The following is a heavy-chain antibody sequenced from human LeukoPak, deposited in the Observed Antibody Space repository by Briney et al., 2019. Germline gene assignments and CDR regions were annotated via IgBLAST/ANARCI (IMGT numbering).Heavy chain of an antibody. CDR3: ARDLYDSSGYYAPSS. J-gene: IGHJ5*02. CDR1: GFTFSNFA. CDR2: MSYDGSNK. V-gene: IGHV3-30*04. D-gene: IGHD3-22*01. Sequence: GGSLRLSCAASGFTFSNFAMHWVRQAPGKGLEWVVTLMSYDGSNKYYADSVEGRFTISRDNSKNTLYLQMNSLRAEDTAVYYCARDLYDSSGYYAPSSWGQGTLVTVSS.